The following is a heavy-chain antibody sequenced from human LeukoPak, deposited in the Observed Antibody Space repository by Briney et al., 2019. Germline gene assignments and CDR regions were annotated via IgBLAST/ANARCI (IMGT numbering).Heavy chain of an antibody. CDR2: IISSSSYI. CDR1: GFTFSSYS. CDR3: AKMGYSSSSGDY. V-gene: IGHV3-21*01. J-gene: IGHJ4*02. D-gene: IGHD6-6*01. Sequence: GGSLRLSCAASGFTFSSYSMNWARQAPGKGLEWVSSIISSSSYIYYADSVKGRFTISRDNAKKSLYLQMNSLRAEDTAVYYCAKMGYSSSSGDYWGQGTLVTVSS.